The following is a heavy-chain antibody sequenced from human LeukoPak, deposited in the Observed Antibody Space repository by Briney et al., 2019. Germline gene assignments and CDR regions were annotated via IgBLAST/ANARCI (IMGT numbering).Heavy chain of an antibody. CDR3: TKWSGFGND. D-gene: IGHD3-10*01. J-gene: IGHJ4*02. CDR2: ISDSGDST. V-gene: IGHV3-23*01. CDR1: GFTFSSYS. Sequence: GGSLRLSCAASGFTFSSYSMTWIRQTPGKGLEWVSGISDSGDSTYYADSVKGRFTISRDNSRNTLYLEMNSLRAEDTAVYYCTKWSGFGNDWGQGTLVTVSS.